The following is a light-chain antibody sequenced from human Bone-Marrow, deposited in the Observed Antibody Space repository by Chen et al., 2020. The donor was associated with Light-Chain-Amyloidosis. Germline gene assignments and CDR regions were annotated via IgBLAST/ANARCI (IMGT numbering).Light chain of an antibody. Sequence: QSALTQPPSASGSPGQSVTISCTGTSNDDVSWYQQYPGKAPKLIIYEVTKRPSGVPDRFSGSKSGHTASLTGSGLPADDEGDYFCSAGGGTSHLYVIGSGTRVTVL. J-gene: IGLJ1*01. V-gene: IGLV2-8*01. CDR2: EVT. CDR1: SNDD. CDR3: SAGGGTSHLYV.